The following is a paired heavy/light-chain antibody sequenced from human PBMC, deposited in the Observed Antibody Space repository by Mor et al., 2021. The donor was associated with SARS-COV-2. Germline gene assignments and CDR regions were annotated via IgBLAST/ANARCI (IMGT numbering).Heavy chain of an antibody. CDR2: IYWNDDQ. Sequence: QITLKESGPTLVKPTQTLTLTCTFSGFSLSTSGVGVGWVRQPPGKALEWLALIYWNDDQRSSPSLQNSLTITKDTSKNQVVLTMTNMDPVDTATYYCVHTSPEADCSSTSCLGFFDYWGQGALVTVSS. J-gene: IGHJ4*02. V-gene: IGHV2-5*01. CDR1: GFSLSTSGVG. CDR3: VHTSPEADCSSTSCLGFFDY. D-gene: IGHD2-2*01.
Light chain of an antibody. CDR2: WAS. V-gene: IGKV4-1*01. Sequence: DIVMTQSPDSLAVSLGERATINCKSSQSVLYSSNNKNYLAWYQQKPGQPPKLLIYWASTRESGVPDRFSGSGSGTDFTLTISSLQAEDVAVYYCQQYYSSPLTFGGGTKVEIK. CDR3: QQYYSSPLT. CDR1: QSVLYSSNNKNY. J-gene: IGKJ4*01.